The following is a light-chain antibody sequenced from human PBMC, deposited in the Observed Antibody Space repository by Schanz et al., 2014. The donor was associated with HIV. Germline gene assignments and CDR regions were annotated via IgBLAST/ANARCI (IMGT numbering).Light chain of an antibody. Sequence: EIVLTQSPGTLSLSPGERATLSCRASQSVSSSYLAWYQQKPGQAPRLLIYSASTRATGIPARFSGSGSGTEFTLTISSLQSEDFAVYYCQQFNKWPLTFGGGTKVEIK. V-gene: IGKV3-15*01. J-gene: IGKJ4*01. CDR3: QQFNKWPLT. CDR1: QSVSSSY. CDR2: SAS.